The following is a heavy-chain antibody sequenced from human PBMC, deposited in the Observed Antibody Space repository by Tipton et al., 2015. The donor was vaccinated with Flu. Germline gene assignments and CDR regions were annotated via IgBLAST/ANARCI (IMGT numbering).Heavy chain of an antibody. J-gene: IGHJ4*02. CDR1: GGSIRGYY. D-gene: IGHD3-3*01. CDR3: ARDTIFGVAH. V-gene: IGHV4-59*12. CDR2: VYYTGST. Sequence: TLSLTCTVSGGSIRGYYWNWIRQFPGKGLEWIGFVYYTGSTNYKSSLKSRVTISTDTSKNQFSLKLSSVTAADTAVYYCARDTIFGVAHWGQGTLVTVSS.